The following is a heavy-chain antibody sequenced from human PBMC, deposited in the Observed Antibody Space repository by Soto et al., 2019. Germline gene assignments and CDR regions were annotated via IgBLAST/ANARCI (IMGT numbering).Heavy chain of an antibody. CDR2: IHHSGST. D-gene: IGHD3-22*01. V-gene: IGHV4-34*01. CDR3: ARVPLYYHDSAGQYWSREYYFDF. J-gene: IGHJ4*02. Sequence: SASLSLTCAVYVGSFSEYYWTWIRQSPGRGLEWIGEIHHSGSTKYNPSLKSRVTISVDTSKNQFSLKLISVTASDTAVYYCARVPLYYHDSAGQYWSREYYFDFWGQGTLVTVSS. CDR1: VGSFSEYY.